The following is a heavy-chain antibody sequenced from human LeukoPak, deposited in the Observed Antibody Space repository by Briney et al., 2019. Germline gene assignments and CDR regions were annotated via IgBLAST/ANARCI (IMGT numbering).Heavy chain of an antibody. V-gene: IGHV4-31*03. Sequence: SETLSLTCTVSGGSISSGGNFWSWIRQRPGKGLEWIGFIYYSGTTYSNPSLKSRVAISADTSKNEFSLKLNSLTAADTAVYYCARGGSGSYYSVYYAVDVWGQGTTVTVS. J-gene: IGHJ6*02. CDR2: IYYSGTT. CDR1: GGSISSGGNF. CDR3: ARGGSGSYYSVYYAVDV. D-gene: IGHD1-26*01.